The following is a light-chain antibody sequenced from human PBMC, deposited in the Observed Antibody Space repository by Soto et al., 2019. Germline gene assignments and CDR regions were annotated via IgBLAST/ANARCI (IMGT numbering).Light chain of an antibody. CDR1: QSVSSY. CDR2: DAS. V-gene: IGKV3-11*01. CDR3: QQDSNWPPVT. Sequence: EIVLTQSPATLSLSPGERATLSCRASQSVSSYLAWYQQKPGQAPRLLIYDASNRATGIPARFSGSGSGTDFPLTFSGLELEDFAIYYWQQDSNWPPVTFGGGTKVEIK. J-gene: IGKJ4*01.